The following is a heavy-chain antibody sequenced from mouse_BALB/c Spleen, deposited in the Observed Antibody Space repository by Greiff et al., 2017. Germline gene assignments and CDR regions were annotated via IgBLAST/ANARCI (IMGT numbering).Heavy chain of an antibody. D-gene: IGHD2-4*01. CDR2: ISYDGSN. V-gene: IGHV3-6*02. Sequence: ESGPGLVKPSQSLSLTCSVTGYSITSGYYWNWIRQFPGNKLEWMGYISYDGSNNYNPSLKNRISITRDTSKNQFFLKLNSVTTEDTATYYCARIYYDYGDAMDYWGQGTSVTVSS. J-gene: IGHJ4*01. CDR3: ARIYYDYGDAMDY. CDR1: GYSITSGYY.